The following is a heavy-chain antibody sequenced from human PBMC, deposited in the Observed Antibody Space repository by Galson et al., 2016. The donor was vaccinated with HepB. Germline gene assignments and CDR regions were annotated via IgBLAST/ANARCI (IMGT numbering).Heavy chain of an antibody. CDR1: GFTFSDHY. CDR3: ATDATGTTDY. Sequence: SLRLSCAASGFTFSDHYMDWVRQAPGKGLEWVGRIGNKANSYITDYAASVKGRFTISRDDSENSLYLQMNSLKTEDTAVYYCATDATGTTDYWGQGTLVTVSS. V-gene: IGHV3-72*01. J-gene: IGHJ4*02. D-gene: IGHD1-1*01. CDR2: IGNKANSYIT.